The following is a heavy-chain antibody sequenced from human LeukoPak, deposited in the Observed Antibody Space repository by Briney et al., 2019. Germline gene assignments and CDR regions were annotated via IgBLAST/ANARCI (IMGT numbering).Heavy chain of an antibody. CDR1: GYTFTSYY. D-gene: IGHD2-15*01. Sequence: ASVKVSCKASGYTFTSYYMHWVRQAPGQGLEWMGIINPSGGSTSYAQKFQGRVTMTRDTSTSTVYMELSSLRSEDTAVYYCAREYCSGGSCYYYFDYWGQGTLVTVSS. CDR3: AREYCSGGSCYYYFDY. CDR2: INPSGGST. J-gene: IGHJ4*02. V-gene: IGHV1-46*01.